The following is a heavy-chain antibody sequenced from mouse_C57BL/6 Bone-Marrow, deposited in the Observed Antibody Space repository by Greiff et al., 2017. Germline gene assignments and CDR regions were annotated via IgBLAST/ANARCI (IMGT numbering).Heavy chain of an antibody. CDR3: ARSRYSWFAY. V-gene: IGHV1-82*01. D-gene: IGHD1-1*01. Sequence: QVQLQQSGPELVKPGASVKISCKASGYAFSSSWMNWVKQRPGKGLEWIGRIYPGDGDTNYNGKFKGKATLTADKSSSTAYMQLSSLTSEDSAVXFCARSRYSWFAYWGQGTLVTVSA. CDR1: GYAFSSSW. J-gene: IGHJ3*01. CDR2: IYPGDGDT.